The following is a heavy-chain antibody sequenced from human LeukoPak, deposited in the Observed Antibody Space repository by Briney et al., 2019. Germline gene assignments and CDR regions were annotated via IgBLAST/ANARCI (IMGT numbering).Heavy chain of an antibody. CDR3: AREGGSGSYYFPLHYYYYYMDV. CDR1: GGSISSYY. D-gene: IGHD3-10*01. V-gene: IGHV4-4*07. Sequence: SETLSLTCTVSGGSISSYYWSWIRQPAGKGLEWIGRIYTSGSTNYNPSLKSRVTISVDTSKNQFSLKLSSVTAADTAVYYCAREGGSGSYYFPLHYYYYYMDVWGKGTTVTISS. J-gene: IGHJ6*03. CDR2: IYTSGST.